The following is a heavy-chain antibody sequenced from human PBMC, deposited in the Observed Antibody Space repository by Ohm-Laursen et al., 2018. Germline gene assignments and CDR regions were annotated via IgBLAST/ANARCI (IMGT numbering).Heavy chain of an antibody. CDR3: ARHECGGDCYTDWFDP. CDR1: GGSFSGYY. Sequence: SDTLSLTCVVYGGSFSGYYWSWIRQPPGKGLEWIGEINHSGSTNYNPSLKSRVTISVDTSKNQFSLKLSSVTAADTAVYYCARHECGGDCYTDWFDPWGQGTLVTVSS. J-gene: IGHJ5*02. V-gene: IGHV4-34*01. D-gene: IGHD2-21*02. CDR2: INHSGST.